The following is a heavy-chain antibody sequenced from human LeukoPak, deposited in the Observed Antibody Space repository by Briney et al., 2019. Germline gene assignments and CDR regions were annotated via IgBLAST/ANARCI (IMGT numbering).Heavy chain of an antibody. CDR3: ANHLGYCSSTSC. CDR1: GFTFSSYA. J-gene: IGHJ4*02. D-gene: IGHD2-2*01. V-gene: IGHV3-23*01. CDR2: ISGSGGST. Sequence: GGSLRLSCAASGFTFSSYAMSWVRQAPGKGLDWVSAISGSGGSTYYADSVKGRFTISRDNSKNTLYLQMNSLRAEDTAVYYCANHLGYCSSTSCWGQGTLVTVSS.